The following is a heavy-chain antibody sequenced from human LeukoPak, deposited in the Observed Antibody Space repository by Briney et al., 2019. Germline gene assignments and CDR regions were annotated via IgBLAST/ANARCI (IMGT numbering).Heavy chain of an antibody. V-gene: IGHV1-2*02. CDR2: INPNSGGT. J-gene: IGHJ3*02. D-gene: IGHD1-26*01. Sequence: ASVRVSCKASGYTFTSYGISWVRQAPGQGLEWMGWINPNSGGTNYAQKFQGRVTMTRDTSISTAYMELSRLRSDDTAVYYCAREGATHTGYAFDIWGQGTMVTVSS. CDR1: GYTFTSYG. CDR3: AREGATHTGYAFDI.